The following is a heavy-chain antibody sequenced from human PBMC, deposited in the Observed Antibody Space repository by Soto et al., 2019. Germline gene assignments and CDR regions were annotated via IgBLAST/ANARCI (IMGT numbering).Heavy chain of an antibody. CDR2: ISGSGGST. Sequence: AGGSLRLSCAASGFTFSSYAMSWVRQAPGKGLEWVSAISGSGGSTYYADSVRGRFTISRDNSKNTLYLQMNSLRAEDTAVYYCAKDQWQWLVRYYFDYWGQGTLVTVSS. V-gene: IGHV3-23*01. D-gene: IGHD6-19*01. CDR3: AKDQWQWLVRYYFDY. CDR1: GFTFSSYA. J-gene: IGHJ4*02.